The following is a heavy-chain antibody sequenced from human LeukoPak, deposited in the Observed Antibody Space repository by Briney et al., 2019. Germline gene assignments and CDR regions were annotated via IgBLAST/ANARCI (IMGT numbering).Heavy chain of an antibody. J-gene: IGHJ4*02. Sequence: GGSLRLSCTASGFTFGDYAMSWLRQAPGRGLEWVGFIRTKAYGGTTEYAASVKGRFTISRDDSKSIAYLQMNSLKTEDTAVYYCTRFPVVGLEWFDYWDQGTLVTVSS. D-gene: IGHD6-19*01. CDR3: TRFPVVGLEWFDY. V-gene: IGHV3-49*03. CDR1: GFTFGDYA. CDR2: IRTKAYGGTT.